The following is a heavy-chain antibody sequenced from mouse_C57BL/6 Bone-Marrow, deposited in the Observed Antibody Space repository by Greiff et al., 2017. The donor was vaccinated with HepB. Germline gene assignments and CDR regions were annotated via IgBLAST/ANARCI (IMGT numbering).Heavy chain of an antibody. CDR1: GYTFTSYW. CDR2: IHPNSGST. J-gene: IGHJ2*01. Sequence: QVQLKQPGAELVKPGASVKLSCKASGYTFTSYWMHWVKQRPGQGLEWIGMIHPNSGSTNYNEKFKSKATLTVDKSSSTAYMQLSSLTSEDSAVYYCARSRAYSYGSSYLYWGQGTTLTVSS. V-gene: IGHV1-64*01. D-gene: IGHD1-1*01. CDR3: ARSRAYSYGSSYLY.